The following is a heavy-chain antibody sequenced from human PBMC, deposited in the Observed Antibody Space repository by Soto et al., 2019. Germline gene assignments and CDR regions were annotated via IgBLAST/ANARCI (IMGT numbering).Heavy chain of an antibody. J-gene: IGHJ6*02. Sequence: GGSLRLSCAASGFTFSSYSMHWVRQAPGKGLEWVSSIGTRSDIYYADSVKGRFTISRDNAKNSLSLQMNSMTAEDTAVYYCAREETAWPLAYGLDVWGQGTTVTV. CDR3: AREETAWPLAYGLDV. CDR2: IGTRSDI. D-gene: IGHD2-21*02. CDR1: GFTFSSYS. V-gene: IGHV3-21*01.